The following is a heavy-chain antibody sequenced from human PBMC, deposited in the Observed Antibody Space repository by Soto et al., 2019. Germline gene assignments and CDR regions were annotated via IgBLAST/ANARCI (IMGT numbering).Heavy chain of an antibody. D-gene: IGHD3-22*01. CDR3: AKDPAVSNYYDSSGPP. CDR2: ISGSGGST. CDR1: GFTFGSYA. V-gene: IGHV3-23*01. Sequence: GGSLRLSCAASGFTFGSYAMSWVRQAPGKGLEWVSAISGSGGSTYYADSVKGRFTISRDNSKNTLYLQMNSLRAEDTAVYYCAKDPAVSNYYDSSGPPGGQGTLVTVSS. J-gene: IGHJ5*02.